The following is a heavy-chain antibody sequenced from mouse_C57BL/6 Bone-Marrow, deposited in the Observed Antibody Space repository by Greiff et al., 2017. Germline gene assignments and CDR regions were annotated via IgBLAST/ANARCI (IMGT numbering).Heavy chain of an antibody. Sequence: ASGVDFSRYWMSWVRRAPGKGLEWIGEINPDSSTINYAPSLKDKFIISRDNAKNTLYLQMSKVRSEDTALYYCARAGGFITTVVGYAMDYWGQGTSVTVSS. J-gene: IGHJ4*01. CDR2: INPDSSTI. CDR1: GVDFSRYW. V-gene: IGHV4-1*01. D-gene: IGHD1-1*01. CDR3: ARAGGFITTVVGYAMDY.